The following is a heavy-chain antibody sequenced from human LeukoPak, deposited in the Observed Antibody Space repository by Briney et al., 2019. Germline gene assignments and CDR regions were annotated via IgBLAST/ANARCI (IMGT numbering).Heavy chain of an antibody. J-gene: IGHJ4*02. CDR2: VNSDGRST. CDR3: ARGPGSSFYYTLGD. D-gene: IGHD3-3*01. CDR1: GLSFSSLS. Sequence: GGSLRLSCAASGLSFSSLSMHWVRQAPGKGLVWVSRVNSDGRSTIYADSVKGRFTISRDNAKNTLYLQMDSLRDDDTAVYYCARGPGSSFYYTLGDWGQGTLVTVSS. V-gene: IGHV3-74*01.